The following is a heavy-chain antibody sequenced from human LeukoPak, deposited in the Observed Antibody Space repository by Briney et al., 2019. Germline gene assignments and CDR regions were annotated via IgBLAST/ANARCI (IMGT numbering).Heavy chain of an antibody. D-gene: IGHD6-13*01. CDR1: GGSFSGYY. Sequence: SETLSLTCAVYGGSFSGYYCSWIRQPPGKGLEWIGEINHSGSTNYNPSLKSRVTISVDTSKNQFSLKLSSVTAADTAAYYCARVTAAGNYYYYYYMDVWGKGTTVTVSS. CDR2: INHSGST. V-gene: IGHV4-34*01. J-gene: IGHJ6*03. CDR3: ARVTAAGNYYYYYYMDV.